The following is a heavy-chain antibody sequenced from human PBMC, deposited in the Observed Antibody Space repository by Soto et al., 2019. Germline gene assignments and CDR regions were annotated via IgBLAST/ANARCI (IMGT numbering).Heavy chain of an antibody. CDR1: GFTFSSFS. CDR3: ARDRGYCSTSSCPPYYYYGMDV. D-gene: IGHD2-2*01. Sequence: QLVESGGGVGQHGRSLRLSCAASGFTFSSFSMHWVRQAPDKGLAWVAVISFDGSNEYSADSVKGRFTISRDNSKNTLYLQMNSLRGEDTAVYYCARDRGYCSTSSCPPYYYYGMDVWGQGTTATVSS. V-gene: IGHV3-30-3*01. CDR2: ISFDGSNE. J-gene: IGHJ6*02.